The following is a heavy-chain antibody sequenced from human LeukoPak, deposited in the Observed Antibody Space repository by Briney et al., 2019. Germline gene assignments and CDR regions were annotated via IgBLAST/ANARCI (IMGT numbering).Heavy chain of an antibody. J-gene: IGHJ3*02. CDR1: GGSFSGYY. CDR2: INHSGST. CDR3: ARAGIAARRAGAFDI. V-gene: IGHV4-34*01. D-gene: IGHD6-6*01. Sequence: PSETLSLTCAVYGGSFSGYYWSWIRQPPGKGLEWIGEINHSGSTNYNPSLKSRVTISVDTSKNQFSLKLSSVTAADTAVYYCARAGIAARRAGAFDIWGQGTMVTVSS.